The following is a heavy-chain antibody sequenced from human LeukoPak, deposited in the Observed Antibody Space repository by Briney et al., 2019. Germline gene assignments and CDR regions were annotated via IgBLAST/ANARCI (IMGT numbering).Heavy chain of an antibody. D-gene: IGHD6-13*01. Sequence: GGSLRLSCAASGFTFSSYAMSWVRQAPGKGLEWVSAISGSGGSTYYADSVKGRFTISRDNSKNTLYLQMNSLRAEDTAVYYCTKSGIAAAGSLVYFDYWGQGTLVTVSS. J-gene: IGHJ4*02. CDR1: GFTFSSYA. CDR3: TKSGIAAAGSLVYFDY. CDR2: ISGSGGST. V-gene: IGHV3-23*01.